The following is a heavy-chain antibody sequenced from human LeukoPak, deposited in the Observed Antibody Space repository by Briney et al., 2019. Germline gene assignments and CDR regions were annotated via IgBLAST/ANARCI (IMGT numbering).Heavy chain of an antibody. V-gene: IGHV3-30-3*01. J-gene: IGHJ4*02. CDR3: ARDRYGSGSYYNHDPFDY. D-gene: IGHD3-10*01. Sequence: GGSLRLSCAASGFTFSSYAMHWVRQAPGKGLEWVAVISYDGSNKYYADSVKGRFTISRDTSKNTLYLQMNSLRAEDTAVYYCARDRYGSGSYYNHDPFDYWGQGTLVTVSS. CDR2: ISYDGSNK. CDR1: GFTFSSYA.